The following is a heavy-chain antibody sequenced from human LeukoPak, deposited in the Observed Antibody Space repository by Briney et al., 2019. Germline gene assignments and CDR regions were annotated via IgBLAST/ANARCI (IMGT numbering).Heavy chain of an antibody. CDR2: ISAYNGNT. V-gene: IGHV1-18*01. Sequence: ASVKVSCKASGYTFTSYGISWVRQAPGQGLEWMGWISAYNGNTNYAQELQGRVTMTTDTSTSTAYMELRSLRSDDTAVYYCARDTARGIAAVEYYFDYWGQGTLVTVSS. CDR1: GYTFTSYG. J-gene: IGHJ4*02. D-gene: IGHD6-13*01. CDR3: ARDTARGIAAVEYYFDY.